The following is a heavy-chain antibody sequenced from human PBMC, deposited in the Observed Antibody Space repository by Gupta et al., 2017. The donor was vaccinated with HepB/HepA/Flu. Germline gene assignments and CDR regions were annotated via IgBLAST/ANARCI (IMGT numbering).Heavy chain of an antibody. J-gene: IGHJ4*02. CDR2: ISSTTI. Sequence: EVQLVESGGGLVQPGGSLRLSFAGPGFTFSSYSMNWVRQAPGKGLEWLSYISSTTISYADSVKGRFTVSRDNAKNSLYLQMNSLRDEGTAIYYCVRDHAWAFDYWGQGTLVTVSS. D-gene: IGHD3-16*01. CDR3: VRDHAWAFDY. V-gene: IGHV3-48*02. CDR1: GFTFSSYS.